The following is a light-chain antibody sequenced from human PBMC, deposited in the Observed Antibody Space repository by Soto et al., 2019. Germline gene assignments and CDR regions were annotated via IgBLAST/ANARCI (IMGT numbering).Light chain of an antibody. Sequence: DIPMTQSPSSVSASVGDRVTITCRASQGISSWLAWYQQKPGVAPKLLISAASTLYAGVPLRFSGTGSGTEFTLTITSVQPEDFATYYCQQANSFPWTFGQGTTVEMK. V-gene: IGKV1-12*01. CDR3: QQANSFPWT. CDR1: QGISSW. J-gene: IGKJ1*01. CDR2: AAS.